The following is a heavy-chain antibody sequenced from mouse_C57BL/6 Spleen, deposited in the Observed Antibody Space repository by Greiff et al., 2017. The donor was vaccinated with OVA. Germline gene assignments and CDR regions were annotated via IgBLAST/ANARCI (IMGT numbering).Heavy chain of an antibody. V-gene: IGHV1-18*01. D-gene: IGHD1-1*01. CDR1: GYTFTDYH. CDR2: INPNNGGT. Sequence: EVQLQQSGPELVKPGASVKIPCKASGYTFTDYHMDWVKQSHGKSLEWIGDINPNNGGTIYNQKFKGKATLTVDKSSSTAYMELRSLTSEDTAVDYCASGYYGSAGFAYWGQGTLVTVSA. J-gene: IGHJ3*01. CDR3: ASGYYGSAGFAY.